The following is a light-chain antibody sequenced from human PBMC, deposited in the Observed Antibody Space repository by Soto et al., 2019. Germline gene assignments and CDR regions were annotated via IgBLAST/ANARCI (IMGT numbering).Light chain of an antibody. CDR1: QSVSTD. CDR2: GAS. CDR3: HQYNDWPLT. V-gene: IGKV3-15*01. Sequence: EIVMTQSPATLSVSPGEGATLSCRASQSVSTDLAWYRQKPGQPPMLLIYGASSRAPDIPARFSGSGSGTEFTLTISRLQSEDFAVYYCHQYNDWPLTFGGGTKVEIK. J-gene: IGKJ4*01.